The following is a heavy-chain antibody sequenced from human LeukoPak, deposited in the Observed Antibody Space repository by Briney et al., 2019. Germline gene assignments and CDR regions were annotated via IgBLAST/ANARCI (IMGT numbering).Heavy chain of an antibody. J-gene: IGHJ4*02. CDR2: IHYSGSI. D-gene: IGHD4-17*01. V-gene: IGHV4-28*05. CDR3: AASGTVTTWKPTSVDY. Sequence: SETLSLTCAVSGYSISSSNWWGWIRQPPGKGLEWIGYIHYSGSIYYNPSLKSRVTMSVDTSKNQFSLKLSSVTAVDTAVYYCAASGTVTTWKPTSVDYWGQGTLVTVSS. CDR1: GYSISSSNW.